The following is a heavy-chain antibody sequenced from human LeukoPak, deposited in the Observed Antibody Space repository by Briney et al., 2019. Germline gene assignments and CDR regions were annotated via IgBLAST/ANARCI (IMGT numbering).Heavy chain of an antibody. CDR3: AREGLWFGELLTLDY. Sequence: ASVKVSCKASGYTFTGYYMHWVRQAPGQGLEWMGWINPNSGGTNYAQKFQGRVTMTRDTSISTAYMELSRLRSDDTAVYYCAREGLWFGELLTLDYWGQRTLVTVSS. V-gene: IGHV1-2*02. CDR2: INPNSGGT. CDR1: GYTFTGYY. J-gene: IGHJ4*02. D-gene: IGHD3-10*01.